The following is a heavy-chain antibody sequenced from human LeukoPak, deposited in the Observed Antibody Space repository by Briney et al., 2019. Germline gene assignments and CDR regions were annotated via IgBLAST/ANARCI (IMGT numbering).Heavy chain of an antibody. CDR2: IYHTGST. J-gene: IGHJ4*02. Sequence: PSETLLLTCSVSGGSVSSYYWGWIRQPPGKGLEWIGYIYHTGSTYYNPSLKGRVTISIDTSKNQFSLNLSSVTAADTAVYYCARRGCGGGTCYLESWGQGTLVTVSS. CDR1: GGSVSSYY. CDR3: ARRGCGGGTCYLES. V-gene: IGHV4-59*02. D-gene: IGHD2-15*01.